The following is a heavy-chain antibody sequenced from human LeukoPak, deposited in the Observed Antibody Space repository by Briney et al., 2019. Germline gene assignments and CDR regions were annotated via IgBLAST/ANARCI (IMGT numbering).Heavy chain of an antibody. D-gene: IGHD2/OR15-2a*01. CDR1: GFTFSSYS. V-gene: IGHV3-21*01. CDR3: ARDVGNNMTTVDY. CDR2: ISSSSSYI. Sequence: GSLRLSCAASGFTFSSYSMNWVRQAPGKGLEWVSSISSSSSYIYYADSVKGRFTISRDNAKNSLYLQMNSLRAEDTAVYYCARDVGNNMTTVDYWGQGTLVTVSS. J-gene: IGHJ4*02.